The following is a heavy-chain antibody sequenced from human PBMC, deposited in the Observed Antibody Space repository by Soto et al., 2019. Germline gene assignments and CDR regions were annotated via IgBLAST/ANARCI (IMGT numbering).Heavy chain of an antibody. V-gene: IGHV1-69*13. Sequence: SVKVSCEASGGPFSSYAISWVRQAPGQGLEWMGGIIPIFGTANYAQKFQGRVTITADESTSTAYVELSSLRSEDTAVYYCARDRGTPGAFDYWGQGTLVTVSS. CDR3: ARDRGTPGAFDY. J-gene: IGHJ4*02. CDR1: GGPFSSYA. D-gene: IGHD3-10*01. CDR2: IIPIFGTA.